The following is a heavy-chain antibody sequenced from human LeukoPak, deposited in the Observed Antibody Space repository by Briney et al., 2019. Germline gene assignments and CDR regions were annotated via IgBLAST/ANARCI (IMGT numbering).Heavy chain of an antibody. CDR1: GILVSSNY. J-gene: IGHJ3*02. D-gene: IGHD5-18*01. CDR2: IDSTGST. V-gene: IGHV3-66*01. CDR3: ARRERLGYSYGRGTLDI. Sequence: GSLRLSCVASGILVSSNYMSWVRQAPGKGLEWVSFIDSTGSTYYADSVKGRFTISRDNSRNTLYLQMNSLRVEDTAVYYCARRERLGYSYGRGTLDIWGQGTMVTVSS.